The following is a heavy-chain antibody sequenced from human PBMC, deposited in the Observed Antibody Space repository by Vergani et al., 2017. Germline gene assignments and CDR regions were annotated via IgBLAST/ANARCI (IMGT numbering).Heavy chain of an antibody. D-gene: IGHD2-8*02. V-gene: IGHV3-33*08. J-gene: IGHJ6*03. CDR2: IWYDGSNK. Sequence: QVQLQQWGPGLLKPSETLSLTCAVYGGSLSGYYWSWIRLARGKGLEWVAVIWYDGSNKYYADSVKGRFTISRDNSKNTLYLQMNSLRAEDTAVYYCARDGGVGTSHYMYVWGKGTTVTVSS. CDR3: ARDGGVGTSHYMYV. CDR1: GGSLSGYY.